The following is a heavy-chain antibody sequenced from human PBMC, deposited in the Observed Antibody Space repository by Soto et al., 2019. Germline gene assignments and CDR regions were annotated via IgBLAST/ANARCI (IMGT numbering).Heavy chain of an antibody. Sequence: PGGSLRLSCAASGFTFSSYAMHWVRQAPGKGLEWVAVISYDGSNKYYADSVKGRFTISRDNSKNTLYLQMNSLRAEDTAVYYCARDWGITMVRGAQAPGYWGQGTLVTVSS. D-gene: IGHD3-10*01. CDR2: ISYDGSNK. J-gene: IGHJ4*02. CDR1: GFTFSSYA. CDR3: ARDWGITMVRGAQAPGY. V-gene: IGHV3-30-3*01.